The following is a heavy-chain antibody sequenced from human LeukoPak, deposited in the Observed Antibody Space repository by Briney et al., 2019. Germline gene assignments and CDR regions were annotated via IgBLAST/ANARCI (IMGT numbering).Heavy chain of an antibody. CDR2: IYYSGST. J-gene: IGHJ3*02. CDR3: ARDRGGSYYDSSGSVTNI. Sequence: SETLSLTCTVSGGSISSYYWSWIRQPPGKGLEWIGYIYYSGSTNYNPSLKSRVTISVDTSKNQFSLKLSSVTAADTAIYYCARDRGGSYYDSSGSVTNIWGQGTMVTVSS. CDR1: GGSISSYY. D-gene: IGHD3-22*01. V-gene: IGHV4-59*01.